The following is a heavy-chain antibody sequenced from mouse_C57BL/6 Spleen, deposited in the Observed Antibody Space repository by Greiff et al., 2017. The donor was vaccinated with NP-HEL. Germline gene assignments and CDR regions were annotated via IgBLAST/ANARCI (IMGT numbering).Heavy chain of an antibody. CDR2: IRNKANNHAT. CDR1: GFTFSDAW. D-gene: IGHD1-1*01. CDR3: TRGGSSPYYFDY. V-gene: IGHV6-6*01. J-gene: IGHJ2*01. Sequence: EVKVEESGGGLVQPGGSMKLSCAASGFTFSDAWMDWVRQSPEKGLEWVAEIRNKANNHATYYAESVKGRFTISRDDSKSSVYLQMNSLRAEDNGIYYCTRGGSSPYYFDYWGKGTTLTVSS.